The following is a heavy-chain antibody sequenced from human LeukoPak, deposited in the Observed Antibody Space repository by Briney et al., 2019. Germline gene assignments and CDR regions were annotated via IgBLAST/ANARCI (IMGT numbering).Heavy chain of an antibody. D-gene: IGHD3-3*01. V-gene: IGHV4-59*01. Sequence: SETLSLTCTVSGDSISSYYWSWIRQPPGKGLEWIGYISYSGSTNYNPSLKSRVSISGDTSRNQFSLKLSSVTAADTAVYYCASRSSIWSGYQDTLYYFDSWGQGTLVTVSS. J-gene: IGHJ4*02. CDR1: GDSISSYY. CDR3: ASRSSIWSGYQDTLYYFDS. CDR2: ISYSGST.